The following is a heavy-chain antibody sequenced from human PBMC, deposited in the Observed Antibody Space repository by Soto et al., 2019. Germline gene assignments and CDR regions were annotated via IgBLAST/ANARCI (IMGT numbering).Heavy chain of an antibody. V-gene: IGHV3-11*06. CDR1: GFPFGDSY. CDR3: VRGGGGGLFDP. D-gene: IGHD2-15*01. J-gene: IGHJ5*02. Sequence: SGGSLRLSCAVSGFPFGDSYMSWIRQAPGKGLEWLSYISRGSRYPAYADSVKGRFTISRDNAKRSLYLQMMSLTAEDTAIYYCVRGGGGGLFDPWGQGTIVTVSS. CDR2: ISRGSRYP.